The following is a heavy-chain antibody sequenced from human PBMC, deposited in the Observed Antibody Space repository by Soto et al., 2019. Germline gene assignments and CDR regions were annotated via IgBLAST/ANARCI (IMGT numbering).Heavy chain of an antibody. CDR1: GYTFTSYG. J-gene: IGHJ3*01. CDR3: ARVNYDNGHAFDV. Sequence: QVQMVQSGAEVKKPGASVKVSCKASGYTFTSYGISWVRQAPGQGLEWMGWISAYNGNTIYAQKVQGRVSMTTDTSTSTAYMELRSLRSDDTAVYHCARVNYDNGHAFDVWGQGTMVTVSS. D-gene: IGHD3-22*01. CDR2: ISAYNGNT. V-gene: IGHV1-18*01.